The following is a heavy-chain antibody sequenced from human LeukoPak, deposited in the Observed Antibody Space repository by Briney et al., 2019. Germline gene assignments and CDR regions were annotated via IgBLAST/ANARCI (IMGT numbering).Heavy chain of an antibody. CDR1: GFIFRNYW. V-gene: IGHV3-7*05. CDR3: ATDVNSNYEY. J-gene: IGHJ4*02. CDR2: INQDGSEE. Sequence: PGGSLRLSCAASGFIFRNYWMSWVRQAPGKGPGWVANINQDGSEENYADSVKGRFTISRDNAENSLYLQMNSLRAEDTAMYYCATDVNSNYEYWGQGTLVTVSS. D-gene: IGHD4-11*01.